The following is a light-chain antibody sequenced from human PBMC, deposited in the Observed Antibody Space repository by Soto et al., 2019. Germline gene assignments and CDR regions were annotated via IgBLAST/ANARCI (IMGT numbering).Light chain of an antibody. CDR1: QTITSY. J-gene: IGKJ5*01. CDR2: DTS. CDR3: QQRNDWPPIT. V-gene: IGKV3-11*01. Sequence: EIVLTQSPATLSLSQGERATLSCRASQTITSYLAWYQQKHGQAPRLLIYDTSTSATGIPARFSGSGSGTDFTLTISSLEPEDFAVYYWQQRNDWPPITFGQGTRLEI.